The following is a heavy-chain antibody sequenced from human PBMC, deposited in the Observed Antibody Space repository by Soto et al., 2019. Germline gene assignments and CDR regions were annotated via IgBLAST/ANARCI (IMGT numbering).Heavy chain of an antibody. J-gene: IGHJ1*01. V-gene: IGHV3-74*01. D-gene: IGHD2-2*01. CDR2: IDYDGTTT. CDR1: GFSFDSYW. CDR3: ARGPRASSGGTGAY. Sequence: EVQLVESGGGLVQPGGSLRLSCAASGFSFDSYWMHWVRQAPGQGPVWVSRIDYDGTTTNYADSVKGRFTISRDNAKNTLYLQMNGLRPEDTAVYYCARGPRASSGGTGAYWGQGTLVTVSS.